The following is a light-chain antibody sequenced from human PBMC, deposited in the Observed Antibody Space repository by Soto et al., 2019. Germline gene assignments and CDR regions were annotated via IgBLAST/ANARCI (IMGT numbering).Light chain of an antibody. J-gene: IGKJ1*01. CDR2: GAS. Sequence: EIGIKLSPSTLAVYTGERVTLSCRASHSVSSRLAWYQQKPGQSPRLLIYGASTRATGIPARFSGSGSGTEFTLTISSLQSEDFAVYYCQQYKKWPRTFCHVTKV. CDR3: QQYKKWPRT. V-gene: IGKV3-15*01. CDR1: HSVSSR.